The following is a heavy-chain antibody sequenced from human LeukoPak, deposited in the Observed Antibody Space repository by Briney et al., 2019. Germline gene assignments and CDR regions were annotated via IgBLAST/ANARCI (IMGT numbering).Heavy chain of an antibody. J-gene: IGHJ4*02. V-gene: IGHV1-46*01. CDR2: INPSGGST. CDR3: ARGTLNTAMVKAPSEY. CDR1: GYTFTSYY. Sequence: GASVKVSCKASGYTFTSYYMHWVRQAPGQGLEWMGIINPSGGSTSYAQKFQGRVTMTRDTSTSTVYMGLSSLRSEDTAVYYCARGTLNTAMVKAPSEYWGQGTLVTVSS. D-gene: IGHD5-18*01.